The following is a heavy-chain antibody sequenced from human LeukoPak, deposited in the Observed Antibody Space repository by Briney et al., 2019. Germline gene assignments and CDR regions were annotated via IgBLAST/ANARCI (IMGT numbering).Heavy chain of an antibody. CDR2: ISDNGGNT. J-gene: IGHJ6*03. V-gene: IGHV3-23*01. CDR3: AKGGGYEAQYYYCYLDV. D-gene: IGHD5-12*01. CDR1: GFTFSIYG. Sequence: GGSLRLSCAASGFTFSIYGMGWVRQAPGKGLEWVSSISDNGGNTYYADSAKGRFTISRDNSKNTLYLQMKSLRAEDTAVYYCAKGGGYEAQYYYCYLDVWGKGTTVTISS.